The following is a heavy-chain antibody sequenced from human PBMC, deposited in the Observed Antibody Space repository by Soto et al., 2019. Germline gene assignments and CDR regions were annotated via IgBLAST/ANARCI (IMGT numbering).Heavy chain of an antibody. Sequence: GGSLRLSCAASGFTFSSYSMNWVRQAPGKGLEWVSSISSTGTYIYYADSVKGRFTVSRDNAKNSLYVQMNSLRAEDTAVYYCARVHSGSYQAHDPFDSWGQGTMVTV. CDR3: ARVHSGSYQAHDPFDS. CDR2: ISSTGTYI. J-gene: IGHJ3*02. CDR1: GFTFSSYS. D-gene: IGHD1-26*01. V-gene: IGHV3-21*01.